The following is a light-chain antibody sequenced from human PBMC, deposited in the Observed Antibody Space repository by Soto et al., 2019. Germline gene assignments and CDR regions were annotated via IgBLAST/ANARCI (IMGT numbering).Light chain of an antibody. CDR2: EVN. V-gene: IGLV2-8*01. J-gene: IGLJ2*01. CDR1: TSDVGGYNY. CDR3: SSYAGSKNFIL. Sequence: QSALTQPPSASGSPGQSVTISCTGTTSDVGGYNYVSWYQLHPGKVPKLIISEVNKRPSGVPDRFSGSKSGSTASLTVSGLQAEDEADYFCSSYAGSKNFILFSGGTKLTVL.